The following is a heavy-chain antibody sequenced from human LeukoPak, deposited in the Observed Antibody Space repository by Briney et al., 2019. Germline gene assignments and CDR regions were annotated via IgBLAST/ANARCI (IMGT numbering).Heavy chain of an antibody. CDR1: GFTFSNYW. CDR2: MKEDGSEK. J-gene: IGHJ3*02. D-gene: IGHD3-22*01. CDR3: AREPPYYYDSPDAFDI. V-gene: IGHV3-7*03. Sequence: GGSLRLSCAASGFTFSNYWMSWVRQAPGKGLEWVANMKEDGSEKYYVDSVKGRFTISRDSAKNSLYLQMNSLRAEDTAVYYCAREPPYYYDSPDAFDIWGQGTMVTVSS.